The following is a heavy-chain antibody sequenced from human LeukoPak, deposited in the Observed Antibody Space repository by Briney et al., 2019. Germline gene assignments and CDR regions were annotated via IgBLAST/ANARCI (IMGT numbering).Heavy chain of an antibody. V-gene: IGHV3-20*04. CDR2: INWNGGST. CDR1: GFTFEDYG. Sequence: GGSLRLSCAASGFTFEDYGMSWVRQAPGKGLEWVSAINWNGGSTGYADSVKGRFTISRDNAKNSLFLQMNSLRAEDSALYYCATFPDVWGKGTTVTVSS. D-gene: IGHD2/OR15-2a*01. CDR3: ATFPDV. J-gene: IGHJ6*04.